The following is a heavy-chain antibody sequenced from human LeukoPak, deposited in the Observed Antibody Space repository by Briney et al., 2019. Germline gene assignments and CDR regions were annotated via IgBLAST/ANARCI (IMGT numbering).Heavy chain of an antibody. D-gene: IGHD3-10*01. CDR3: TREGGVLLWFGELSPEWFDP. CDR2: ISSSSSYI. V-gene: IGHV3-21*01. J-gene: IGHJ5*02. Sequence: GGSLRLSCAASGFTFSSYSMNWVRQAPGKGLEWVSSISSSSSYIYYADSVKGRFTISRDNAKNSLYLQMNSLRAEDTAVYYCTREGGVLLWFGELSPEWFDPWGQGTLVTVSS. CDR1: GFTFSSYS.